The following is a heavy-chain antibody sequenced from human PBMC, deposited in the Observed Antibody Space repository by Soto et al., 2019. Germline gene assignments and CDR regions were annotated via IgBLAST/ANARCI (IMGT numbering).Heavy chain of an antibody. CDR2: ISNDGNNR. CDR1: GFTFSIND. CDR3: AKDHQTYNWDYLFDS. V-gene: IGHV3-30*18. J-gene: IGHJ4*02. D-gene: IGHD1-7*01. Sequence: GSLRLSCAASGFTFSINDMHWVRQAPGRGLEWVAVISNDGNNRYYADSVKGRFTLSRDNSKNMVYLQMDSLRVEDTAVYFCAKDHQTYNWDYLFDSWGPGTLVTVSS.